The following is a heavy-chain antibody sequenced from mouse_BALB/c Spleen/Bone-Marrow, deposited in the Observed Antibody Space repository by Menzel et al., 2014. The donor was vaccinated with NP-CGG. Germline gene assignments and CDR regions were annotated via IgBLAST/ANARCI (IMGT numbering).Heavy chain of an antibody. V-gene: IGHV3-2*02. CDR3: ARFPYYGSRSFDY. D-gene: IGHD1-1*01. Sequence: EVKLVESGPGLVKPSQSLSLTCTVTGYSITGDYVWNWIRQFPGNKLEWMGYISYSGSTSYNPSLKSRISITRDTSKSQFFLQLNSVTTEDAATYYCARFPYYGSRSFDYWGQGTTLTVSS. J-gene: IGHJ2*01. CDR2: ISYSGST. CDR1: GYSITGDYV.